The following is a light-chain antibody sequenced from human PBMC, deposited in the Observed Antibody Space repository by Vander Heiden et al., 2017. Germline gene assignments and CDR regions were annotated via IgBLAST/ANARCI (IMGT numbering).Light chain of an antibody. J-gene: IGLJ2*01. Sequence: LLTQPPSVSGNPVQRVTISCTGSSSNIGAAYDVHWYQQLPGTVPKLLIYGNNTRPSGVPYRFCGSKSGTSASLVITGLQAEDEADYYCQSEDSGLVVFGGGTTLTVL. CDR1: SSNIGAAYD. V-gene: IGLV1-40*01. CDR2: GNN. CDR3: QSEDSGLVV.